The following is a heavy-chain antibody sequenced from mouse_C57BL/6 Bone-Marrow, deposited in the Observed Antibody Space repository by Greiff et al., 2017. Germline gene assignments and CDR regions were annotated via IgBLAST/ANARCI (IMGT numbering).Heavy chain of an antibody. D-gene: IGHD1-1*01. CDR2: IDPNSGGT. CDR1: GYTFTSYW. CDR3: ARCPDLSYYGSSYWYFDV. Sequence: VQLQQPGAELVKPGASVKLSCKASGYTFTSYWMHWVKQRPGRGLEWIGRIDPNSGGTKYNEKFKSKATLTVDKPSSTAYMQLSSLTSEDSAVYYCARCPDLSYYGSSYWYFDVWGTGTTVTVSS. J-gene: IGHJ1*03. V-gene: IGHV1-72*01.